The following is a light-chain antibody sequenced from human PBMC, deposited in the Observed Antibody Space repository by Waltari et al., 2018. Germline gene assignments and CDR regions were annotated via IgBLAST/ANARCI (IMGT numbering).Light chain of an antibody. J-gene: IGKJ3*01. CDR2: SAS. CDR1: QDIASF. V-gene: IGKV1-27*01. Sequence: DNPMSQSPSSLSASVRDRVTITCRASQDIASFLAWFQQTPGEGPKLLLYSASALETGVPSRFSGRGSGTEFTLTISSLQPEDVATYYCQKYNVAPFTFGPGTKVDI. CDR3: QKYNVAPFT.